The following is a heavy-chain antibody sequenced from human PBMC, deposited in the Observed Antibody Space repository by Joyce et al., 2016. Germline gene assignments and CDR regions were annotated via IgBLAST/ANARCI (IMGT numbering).Heavy chain of an antibody. CDR3: ASRRGRITPAEY. J-gene: IGHJ4*02. D-gene: IGHD3-16*01. CDR2: ISGSVDAT. Sequence: EAQLLESGGGLVQPGGSLSLSCAASGFRFSNHAMNWVRPAPGKGLECLSTISGSVDATYYADSVKGRFTISRDNFKNMLYLQMNSLRADDTAIYYCASRRGRITPAEYWGQGTLVAVSS. V-gene: IGHV3-23*01. CDR1: GFRFSNHA.